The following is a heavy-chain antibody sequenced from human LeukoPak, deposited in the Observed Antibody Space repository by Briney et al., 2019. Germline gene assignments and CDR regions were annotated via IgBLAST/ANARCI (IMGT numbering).Heavy chain of an antibody. CDR3: ARDGDSSSPPNWFDP. V-gene: IGHV4-59*12. CDR2: IYYSGST. Sequence: SETLSLTCTVSGGSISTYYWSWIRQPPGKGLEYIGYIYYSGSTNYNPSLKSRVTISVDTSKNQFSLKLSSVTAADTAVYYCARDGDSSSPPNWFDPWGQGTLVTVSS. CDR1: GGSISTYY. J-gene: IGHJ5*02. D-gene: IGHD6-13*01.